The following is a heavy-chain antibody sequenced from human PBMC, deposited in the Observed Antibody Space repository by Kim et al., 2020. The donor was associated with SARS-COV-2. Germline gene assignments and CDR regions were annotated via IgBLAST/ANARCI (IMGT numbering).Heavy chain of an antibody. Sequence: TYYADSVTGRFTISRDNSKNTLDLQMNSLGAEDTATYYGAKGGYTYSSFDYWGQGTLVTVSS. D-gene: IGHD5-18*01. V-gene: IGHV3-23*01. J-gene: IGHJ4*02. CDR2: T. CDR3: AKGGYTYSSFDY.